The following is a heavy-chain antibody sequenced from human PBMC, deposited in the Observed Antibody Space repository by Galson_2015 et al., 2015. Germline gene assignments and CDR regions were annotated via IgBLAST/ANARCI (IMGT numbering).Heavy chain of an antibody. D-gene: IGHD2-15*01. CDR1: GYSFNTHW. J-gene: IGHJ2*01. Sequence: QSGAEVKKPGESLKISCKGSGYSFNTHWIVWVRQMPGKGLEWMGIIYPGDSDARYSPSFQGQVTMSVDKSISTAYLQWSSLKASDTAMYYCARRVGYCSGDSCYAYWYFDVWGRGTLVTVSS. V-gene: IGHV5-51*01. CDR2: IYPGDSDA. CDR3: ARRVGYCSGDSCYAYWYFDV.